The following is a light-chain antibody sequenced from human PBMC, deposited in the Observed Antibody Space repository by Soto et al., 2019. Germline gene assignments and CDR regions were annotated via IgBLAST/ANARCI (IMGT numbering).Light chain of an antibody. CDR1: SSNIGTNY. CDR2: RND. V-gene: IGLV1-47*01. CDR3: AAWDDSLSGVV. Sequence: QSVLTQPPSASATPGQRVTISCSGSSSNIGTNYVYWYQHLPGTAPKLLIYRNDQRPSGVPDRFSGSMSGTAASLAIGGLRSEDEADYCCAAWDDSLSGVVFGGGTKVTVL. J-gene: IGLJ2*01.